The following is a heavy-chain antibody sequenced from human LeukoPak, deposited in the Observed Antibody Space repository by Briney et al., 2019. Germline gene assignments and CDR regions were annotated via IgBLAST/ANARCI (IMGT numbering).Heavy chain of an antibody. D-gene: IGHD4-11*01. CDR2: ISGSGDST. V-gene: IGHV3-23*01. J-gene: IGHJ4*02. CDR3: ATSTVAKYDY. Sequence: GGSLRLSCAASGFTFSNYAMSWVRQAPGKGLEWVSAISGSGDSTFNADSVKGRFTISRDNSKNTLYLQMNSLRAEDRALYYCATSTVAKYDYWGQGTLVAVSS. CDR1: GFTFSNYA.